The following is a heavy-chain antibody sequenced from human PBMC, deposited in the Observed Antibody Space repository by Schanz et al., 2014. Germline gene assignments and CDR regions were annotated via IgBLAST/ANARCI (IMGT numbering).Heavy chain of an antibody. D-gene: IGHD6-19*01. CDR2: ISGSGGST. CDR1: GFNFKAYA. CDR3: AKDLISGWSGFDY. Sequence: EAQLLESGGGLVQPGGSLRLSCAASGFNFKAYAMSWVRQAPGKGLEWVSAISGSGGSTYYADSVKGRFIISRDNSKNNSKNTLYVQMNSLRAEDTAVYYCAKDLISGWSGFDYWGQGTLVTVSS. V-gene: IGHV3-23*01. J-gene: IGHJ4*02.